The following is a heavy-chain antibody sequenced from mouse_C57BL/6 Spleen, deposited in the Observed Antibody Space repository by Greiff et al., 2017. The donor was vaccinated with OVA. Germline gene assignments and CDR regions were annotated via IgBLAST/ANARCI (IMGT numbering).Heavy chain of an antibody. V-gene: IGHV5-4*01. J-gene: IGHJ4*01. CDR1: GFTFSSYA. CDR2: ISDGGSYT. CDR3: AREWTGTGVYAMDY. D-gene: IGHD4-1*01. Sequence: EVKLMESGGGLVKPGGSLKLSCAASGFTFSSYAMSWVRQTPEKRLEWVATISDGGSYTYYPDNVKGRFTISRDNAKNNLYLQISHLKSEDTAMYYCAREWTGTGVYAMDYWGQGTSVTVSS.